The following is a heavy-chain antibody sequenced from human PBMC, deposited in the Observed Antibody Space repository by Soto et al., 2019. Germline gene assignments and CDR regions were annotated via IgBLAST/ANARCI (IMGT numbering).Heavy chain of an antibody. V-gene: IGHV4-34*01. J-gene: IGHJ6*02. Sequence: SETLSLTCAVYGGSFSGYYWSWIRQPPGKGLEWIGEINHSGITNYNPSLKSRVTISVDTSKNQFSLKLSSVTAADTAVYYCARCPLLRFLEWLPVHSSGMDVWGQGPTVTVYS. CDR1: GGSFSGYY. CDR2: INHSGIT. CDR3: ARCPLLRFLEWLPVHSSGMDV. D-gene: IGHD3-3*01.